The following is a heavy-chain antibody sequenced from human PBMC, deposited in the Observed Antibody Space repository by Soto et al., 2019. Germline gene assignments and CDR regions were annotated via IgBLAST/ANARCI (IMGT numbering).Heavy chain of an antibody. CDR3: ARVFFFGGDGYNGHYFDY. CDR2: INHSGST. D-gene: IGHD2-21*01. Sequence: SETLSLTCAVYGGSFSGYYWSWIRQPPGKGLEWIGEINHSGSTNYNPSLKSRVTISVDTSKNQFSLKLSSVTAADTAVYYCARVFFFGGDGYNGHYFDYWGQGTLVTVSS. CDR1: GGSFSGYY. J-gene: IGHJ4*02. V-gene: IGHV4-34*01.